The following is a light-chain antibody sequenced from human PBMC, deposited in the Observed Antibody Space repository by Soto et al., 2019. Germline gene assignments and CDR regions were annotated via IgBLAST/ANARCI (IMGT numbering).Light chain of an antibody. J-gene: IGLJ1*01. CDR1: SSDVGSYNL. CDR3: CSYAGSSTF. V-gene: IGLV2-23*02. CDR2: EVS. Sequence: QSALTQPASVSGSPGQSITISCTGTSSDVGSYNLVSWYQQHPGKAPKLMIYEVSKRPSGVSNRFSGSKSGNTASLTISGLQAEDDADYYCCSYAGSSTFFGTGTKVTVL.